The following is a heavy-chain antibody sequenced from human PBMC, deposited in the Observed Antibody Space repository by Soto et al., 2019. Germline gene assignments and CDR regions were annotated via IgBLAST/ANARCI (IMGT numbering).Heavy chain of an antibody. Sequence: GESLKISCKGSGYSFTSYWISWVRQMPGKGLEWMGRIDPSDSYTNYSPSFQGHVTISADKSISTAYLQWSSLKASDTAMYYCARRRFLESANYYYYYGMDVWGQGTTVTVSS. CDR1: GYSFTSYW. D-gene: IGHD3-3*01. CDR3: ARRRFLESANYYYYYGMDV. V-gene: IGHV5-10-1*01. J-gene: IGHJ6*02. CDR2: IDPSDSYT.